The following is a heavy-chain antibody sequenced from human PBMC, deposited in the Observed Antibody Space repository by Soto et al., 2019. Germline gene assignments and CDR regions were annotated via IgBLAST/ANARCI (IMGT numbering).Heavy chain of an antibody. D-gene: IGHD6-19*01. J-gene: IGHJ5*02. Sequence: SETLSLTCPVSGGSISSTSYYWVWIRQPPGKGLEWIGSFYYSGSTSYNPSLKSRVSMSADTSKNQFSMKLSSVTAADTAVYYCARGGWSDNWFVPWGQGTLVTVSS. V-gene: IGHV4-39*07. CDR3: ARGGWSDNWFVP. CDR1: GGSISSTSYY. CDR2: FYYSGST.